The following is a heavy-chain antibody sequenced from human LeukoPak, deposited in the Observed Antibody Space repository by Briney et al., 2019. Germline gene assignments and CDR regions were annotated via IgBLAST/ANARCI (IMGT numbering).Heavy chain of an antibody. J-gene: IGHJ4*02. CDR1: GGSISSSSYY. Sequence: SETLSLTCTVSGGSISSSSYYWGWIRQPPGKGLEWIGSIYYSGSTYYNPSLKSRVTISVDTSKNQFSLKLSSVTAADTAVYYCARDNRWDCSSTSCYAPDYWGQGTLVTVSS. CDR3: ARDNRWDCSSTSCYAPDY. CDR2: IYYSGST. D-gene: IGHD2-2*01. V-gene: IGHV4-39*07.